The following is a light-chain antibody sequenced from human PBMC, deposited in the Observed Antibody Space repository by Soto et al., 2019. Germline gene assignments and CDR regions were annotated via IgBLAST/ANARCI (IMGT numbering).Light chain of an antibody. J-gene: IGKJ1*01. CDR1: QSVSSN. V-gene: IGKV3-15*01. Sequence: EIVMTQSPATLSVSPGERATLSCRASQSVSSNLAWYQQKPGQAHRLLIYGASTRATGIPARFSGSGSGTEFTLTISSLQSEDFAVYYCQQYNNWPGTFGQGTKVEIQ. CDR2: GAS. CDR3: QQYNNWPGT.